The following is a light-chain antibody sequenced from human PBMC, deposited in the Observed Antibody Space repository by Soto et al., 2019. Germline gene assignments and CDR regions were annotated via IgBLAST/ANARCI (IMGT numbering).Light chain of an antibody. J-gene: IGKJ1*01. Sequence: EIVLTQSPGTLSLSPGERATLSCRASQSVSSSYLAWYQQKPGQAPRLLIYGASSRATGIPDRFSGSGSGTDFTLTISRLGPEDFAVYYCQQYGSSPRTLTFGQGTKVEIK. CDR2: GAS. CDR3: QQYGSSPRTLT. V-gene: IGKV3-20*01. CDR1: QSVSSSY.